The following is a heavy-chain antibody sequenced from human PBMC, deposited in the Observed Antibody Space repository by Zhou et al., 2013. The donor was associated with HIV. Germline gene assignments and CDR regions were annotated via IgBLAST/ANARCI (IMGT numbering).Heavy chain of an antibody. V-gene: IGHV4-61*09. Sequence: QVQLQKSGPGLVKTSQTLSLTCTVSGGSINSGPFLLELDPAARREGTGVDWPYLYQWDHNYSPSLQSRVTISVDTSKNQFSLKLTSVTAADTAVYYCAREVNGVFDPWGQGTLVTVSS. J-gene: IGHJ5*02. CDR2: LYQWDH. CDR1: GGSINSGPFL. CDR3: AREVNGVFDP. D-gene: IGHD2-8*01.